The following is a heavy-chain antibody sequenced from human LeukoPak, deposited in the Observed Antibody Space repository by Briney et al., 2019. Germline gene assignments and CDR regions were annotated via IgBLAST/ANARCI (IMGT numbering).Heavy chain of an antibody. CDR3: ARTEYYYDSSGYRPFDY. J-gene: IGHJ4*02. CDR1: AFSISPFC. Sequence: AGGSLRLSCAASAFSISPFCMSWVRQAPGKGLEWVSVIYSGGSTYYADSVKGRFTISRDNSKNTLYLQMDSLRAEDTAVYYCARTEYYYDSSGYRPFDYWGQGTLVTVSS. V-gene: IGHV3-53*01. CDR2: IYSGGST. D-gene: IGHD3-22*01.